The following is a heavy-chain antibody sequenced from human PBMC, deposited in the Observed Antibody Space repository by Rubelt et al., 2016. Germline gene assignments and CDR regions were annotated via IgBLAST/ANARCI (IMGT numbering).Heavy chain of an antibody. CDR2: ISFDGSNE. CDR1: GFTFSDYA. V-gene: IGHV3-30*04. CDR3: ARRLRGSSWGIVDY. D-gene: IGHD6-13*01. Sequence: RSLRLSCAASGFTFSDYALPWVRQAPGKGLEWVAVISFDGSNEYYADSVKGRFTISRDSSKNTLYLQMPRLTIEDTAVYYCARRLRGSSWGIVDYWGQGTLVT. J-gene: IGHJ4*02.